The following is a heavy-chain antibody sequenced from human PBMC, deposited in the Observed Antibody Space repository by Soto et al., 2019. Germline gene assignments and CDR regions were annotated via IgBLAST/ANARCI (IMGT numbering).Heavy chain of an antibody. D-gene: IGHD3-16*02. CDR2: VWFDGSNR. Sequence: GGSLRLSCAASGFTFSSYGMHWVRQAPGKGLEWVAVVWFDGSNRYYADSVKGRFTISRDNSKNTLYRQMNSLRAEDTAVYYCAREGNDYVWGNHRPAQYFDSWGQGTLVTVSS. V-gene: IGHV3-33*01. CDR1: GFTFSSYG. J-gene: IGHJ4*02. CDR3: AREGNDYVWGNHRPAQYFDS.